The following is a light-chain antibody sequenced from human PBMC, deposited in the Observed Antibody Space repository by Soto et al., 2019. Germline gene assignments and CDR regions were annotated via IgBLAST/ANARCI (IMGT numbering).Light chain of an antibody. CDR1: SSDFGTYNL. Sequence: QSVLTQPASVSGSPGQSITISCTGTSSDFGTYNLVSWYQQHPGKAPKLMVYEGTKRPSGVSNRFSGSKSGNTASLTISGLQAEDEADYYCCSYVGSSTYVFGTGTKLTVL. CDR3: CSYVGSSTYV. V-gene: IGLV2-23*01. J-gene: IGLJ1*01. CDR2: EGT.